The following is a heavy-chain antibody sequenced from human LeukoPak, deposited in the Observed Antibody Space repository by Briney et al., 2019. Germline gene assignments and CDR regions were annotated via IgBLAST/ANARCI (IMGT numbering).Heavy chain of an antibody. J-gene: IGHJ5*02. Sequence: GGSLRLSFVASGFTFSNYGMHWVRQAPGKGLEWVALISFDGSQKYYADSVKGRFTISRDNSKSTVYLQMNSLRVEDAAVYYCSKDLTSDFGGDLDPWGQGTLVTVSS. CDR2: ISFDGSQK. CDR3: SKDLTSDFGGDLDP. V-gene: IGHV3-30*02. CDR1: GFTFSNYG. D-gene: IGHD3-10*01.